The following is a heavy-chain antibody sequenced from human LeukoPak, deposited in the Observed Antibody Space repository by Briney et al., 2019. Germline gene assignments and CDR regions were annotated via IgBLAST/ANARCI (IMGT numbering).Heavy chain of an antibody. CDR3: AAMVRGVNPPNWFDP. CDR2: IYHSGST. J-gene: IGHJ5*02. D-gene: IGHD3-10*01. CDR1: GYSISSGYY. V-gene: IGHV4-38-2*02. Sequence: PSETLSLTCTVSGYSISSGYYWGWIRQPPGKGLEWIGSIYHSGSTYYNPSLKSRATISVDTSKNQFSLKLSSVTAADTAVYYCAAMVRGVNPPNWFDPWGQGTLVTVSS.